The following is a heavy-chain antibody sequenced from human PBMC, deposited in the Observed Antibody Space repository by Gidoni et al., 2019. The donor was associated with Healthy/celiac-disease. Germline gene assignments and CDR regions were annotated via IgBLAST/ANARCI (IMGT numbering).Heavy chain of an antibody. J-gene: IGHJ6*02. V-gene: IGHV1-2*02. D-gene: IGHD1-1*01. Sequence: QVQLVQSGAEVKKPGASVKVSCKASGYTFTGYYMHWVRQAPGQGLEWMGWINPNSGGTNYAQKFQGRVTMTRDTSISTAYMELSRLRSDDTAVYYCARVYAYQNWNAIYYYGMDVWGQGTTVTVSS. CDR1: GYTFTGYY. CDR2: INPNSGGT. CDR3: ARVYAYQNWNAIYYYGMDV.